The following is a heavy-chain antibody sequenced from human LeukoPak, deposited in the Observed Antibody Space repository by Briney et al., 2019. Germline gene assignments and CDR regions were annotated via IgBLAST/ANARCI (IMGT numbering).Heavy chain of an antibody. CDR2: IIPILGIA. D-gene: IGHD6-6*01. V-gene: IGHV1-69*04. J-gene: IGHJ4*02. CDR3: ARDPGEYSEYTSDY. Sequence: SVKVSCKASGGTFSSYTISWVRQAPGQGLEWMGRIIPILGIANYAQKFQGRVTITADKSTITAYMELSSLRSEDTAVYYCARDPGEYSEYTSDYWGQGTLVTVSS. CDR1: GGTFSSYT.